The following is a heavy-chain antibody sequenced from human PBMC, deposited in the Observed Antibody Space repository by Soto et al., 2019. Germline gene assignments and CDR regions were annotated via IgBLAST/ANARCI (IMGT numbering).Heavy chain of an antibody. CDR2: IYHSGST. V-gene: IGHV4-30-2*01. D-gene: IGHD2-21*02. CDR3: ARVGVTASICDY. Sequence: QLQLQESGSGLVKPSQTLSLTCAVSGGSISSGGYSWSWIRQPPGKGLEWIGYIYHSGSTYYNPSLKSRVTISVDRSKNQYSLKRSSVTAADTAVYYCARVGVTASICDYWGQGTMVTVAS. CDR1: GGSISSGGYS. J-gene: IGHJ4*02.